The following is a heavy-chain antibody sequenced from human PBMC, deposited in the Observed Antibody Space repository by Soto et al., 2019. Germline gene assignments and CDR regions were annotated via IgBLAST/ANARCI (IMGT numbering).Heavy chain of an antibody. CDR2: INHSGST. J-gene: IGHJ4*02. Sequence: PLETLSLTCTVSGGSSSTYYWSWIRQPPGTGLEWIGEINHSGSTNYNPSLKSRVTISVDTSKNQFSLKLTSVTAADTAVYYCARDKITGLFDYWGQGTLVTVSS. D-gene: IGHD2-8*02. CDR3: ARDKITGLFDY. CDR1: GGSSSTYY. V-gene: IGHV4-34*01.